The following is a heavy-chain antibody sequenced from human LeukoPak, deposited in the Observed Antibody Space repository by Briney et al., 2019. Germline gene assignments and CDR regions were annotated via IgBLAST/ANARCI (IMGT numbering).Heavy chain of an antibody. Sequence: PGGSLRLSCAASRFTFSTYAMSWVRQAPGKGLEWVSTFSGSGGRTYYADSVKGRFTISRDNSKNTLYLQMSSLRAEDTAVYYCAKVTSSWNYFDYWGQGAPVTVSS. V-gene: IGHV3-23*01. CDR2: FSGSGGRT. J-gene: IGHJ4*02. CDR1: RFTFSTYA. CDR3: AKVTSSWNYFDY. D-gene: IGHD6-13*01.